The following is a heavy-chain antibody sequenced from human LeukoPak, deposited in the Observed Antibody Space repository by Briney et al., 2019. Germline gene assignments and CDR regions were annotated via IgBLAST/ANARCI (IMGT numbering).Heavy chain of an antibody. Sequence: GESLKISCKDSGYSFTNYWIGWVRQMPGKGLEWMGIIHSADSNNKYSPSFQGQVTISADKSISTAYLQWSGLKASDTAMYYCAGARHGDYRWDYWGQGTLVTVSS. V-gene: IGHV5-51*01. J-gene: IGHJ4*02. CDR1: GYSFTNYW. D-gene: IGHD4-17*01. CDR3: AGARHGDYRWDY. CDR2: IHSADSNN.